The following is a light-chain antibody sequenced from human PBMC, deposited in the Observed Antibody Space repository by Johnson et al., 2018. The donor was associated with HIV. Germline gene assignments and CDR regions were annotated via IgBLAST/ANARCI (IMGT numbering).Light chain of an antibody. V-gene: IGLV1-51*02. CDR3: GTWDSSLSAYV. J-gene: IGLJ1*01. CDR1: SSNIGKNY. CDR2: ENN. Sequence: QSALTQPPSVSAAPGQKVTISCSGNSSNIGKNYVSWYQHLPGTAPKLVIHENNKRPSGIPDRFSGSKSGPSATLGITGLQTGDEADYYCGTWDSSLSAYVFGTGTKLTVL.